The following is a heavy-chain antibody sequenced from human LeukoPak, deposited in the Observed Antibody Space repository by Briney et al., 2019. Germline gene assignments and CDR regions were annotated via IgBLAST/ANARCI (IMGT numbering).Heavy chain of an antibody. CDR1: GFTFSSYS. CDR3: ARDLSDAFDI. J-gene: IGHJ3*02. V-gene: IGHV3-21*01. Sequence: GGSLRLSCAASGFTFSSYSMNWVRQAPGKGLEWVSSISSSSSYIYCADSVKGRFTISRDNAKNSLYLQMNSLRAEDTAVYYCARDLSDAFDIWGQGTMVTVSS. CDR2: ISSSSSYI.